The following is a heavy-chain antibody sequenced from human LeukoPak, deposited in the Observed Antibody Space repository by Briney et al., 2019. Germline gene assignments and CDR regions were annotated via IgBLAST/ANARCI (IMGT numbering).Heavy chain of an antibody. Sequence: GGSLRLSCAASGFTFSDYYMSWIRQAPGEGLEWVSHISSSSQTNYADSVKGRFTISRDNAKNSLYLQMHSLRAEDTAVYYCARDGTATNYFYYGMDVWGKGITVTVSS. D-gene: IGHD4-17*01. CDR1: GFTFSDYY. CDR2: ISSSSQT. J-gene: IGHJ6*04. V-gene: IGHV3-11*06. CDR3: ARDGTATNYFYYGMDV.